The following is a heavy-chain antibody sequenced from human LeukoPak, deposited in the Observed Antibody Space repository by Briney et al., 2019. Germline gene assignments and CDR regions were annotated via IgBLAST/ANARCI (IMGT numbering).Heavy chain of an antibody. Sequence: PSETLSLTCTVSGGXISSYYWSWIRQPPGKGLEWIGYIYYSGRTNYNPSLKSRVTISVDTSKNQFSLKLTSVTAADTAVYYCARHVEQWLTPFDYWGQRTLVTVSS. J-gene: IGHJ4*02. CDR2: IYYSGRT. CDR1: GGXISSYY. V-gene: IGHV4-59*08. CDR3: ARHVEQWLTPFDY. D-gene: IGHD6-19*01.